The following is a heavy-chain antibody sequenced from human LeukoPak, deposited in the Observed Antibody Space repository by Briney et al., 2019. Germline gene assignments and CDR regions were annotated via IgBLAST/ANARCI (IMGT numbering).Heavy chain of an antibody. V-gene: IGHV1-69*05. CDR2: IIPIFGTA. D-gene: IGHD1-14*01. J-gene: IGHJ5*02. Sequence: ASVKVSCKASGGTFSSYAISWVRQAPGQGLEWMGGIIPIFGTANYAQKLQGRVTMTTDTSTSTAYMELRSLRSDDTAVYYCARKLINRNWFDPWGQGTLVTVSS. CDR3: ARKLINRNWFDP. CDR1: GGTFSSYA.